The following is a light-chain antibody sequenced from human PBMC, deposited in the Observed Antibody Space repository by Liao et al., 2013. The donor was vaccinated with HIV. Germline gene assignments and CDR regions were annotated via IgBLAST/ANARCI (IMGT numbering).Light chain of an antibody. CDR1: NLGNIH. Sequence: SYELTQPPSVSVSPGQTATITCSGDNLGNIHAYWYQQKPGQSPVLVIYQDRQRPSGIPARFSGSSSGNTATLTISRVEAGDEADYFCQVWDGGNEQWVFGGGTKLTVL. V-gene: IGLV3-1*01. CDR3: QVWDGGNEQWV. J-gene: IGLJ3*02. CDR2: QDR.